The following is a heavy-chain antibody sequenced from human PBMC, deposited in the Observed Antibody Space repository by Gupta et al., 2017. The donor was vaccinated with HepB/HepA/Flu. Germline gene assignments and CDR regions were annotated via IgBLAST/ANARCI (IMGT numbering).Heavy chain of an antibody. Sequence: QVQLVQSGAEVKKPGSSVKVSCKASGGTFSSYAISWVRQAPGQGLEWMGGIIPIFGTANYAQKFQGRVTITADKSTSTAYMELGSLRSEDTAVYYCARSVEATTPYGYFDYWCQGPLVTVSS. CDR1: GGTFSSYA. J-gene: IGHJ4*02. V-gene: IGHV1-69*06. D-gene: IGHD1-26*01. CDR3: ARSVEATTPYGYFDY. CDR2: IIPIFGTA.